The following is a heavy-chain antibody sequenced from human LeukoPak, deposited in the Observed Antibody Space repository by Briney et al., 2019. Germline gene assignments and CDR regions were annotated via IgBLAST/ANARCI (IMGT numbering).Heavy chain of an antibody. Sequence: GGSLRLSCAVSGITLSNYGMSWVRRAPGKGLEWVAGISGSDGGTVYADSVKGRFTISRDNPKNTLYLQMNSLRAEDTAVYFCAKRGVVIRVVLVGFHKEAYYFDSWGQGALVTVSS. V-gene: IGHV3-23*01. CDR2: ISGSDGGT. D-gene: IGHD3-10*01. CDR1: GITLSNYG. J-gene: IGHJ4*02. CDR3: AKRGVVIRVVLVGFHKEAYYFDS.